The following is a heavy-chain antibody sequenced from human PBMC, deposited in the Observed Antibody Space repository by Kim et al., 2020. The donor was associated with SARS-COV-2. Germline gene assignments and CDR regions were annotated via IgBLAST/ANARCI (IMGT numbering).Heavy chain of an antibody. D-gene: IGHD3-22*01. CDR3: AKGSRSDYFRDAFDI. J-gene: IGHJ3*02. V-gene: IGHV3-23*01. Sequence: GGSLRLSCAASGFTFGSYAMSWVRQAPGKGLEWVSVISGSDGTTYYVDSVKGRFTISRDNSKNTLDLQMNSLRAEDTAVYYCAKGSRSDYFRDAFDIWGQGTMVTVSS. CDR2: ISGSDGTT. CDR1: GFTFGSYA.